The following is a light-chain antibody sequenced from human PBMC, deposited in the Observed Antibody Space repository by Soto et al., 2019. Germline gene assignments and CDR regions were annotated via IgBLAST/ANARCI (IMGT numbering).Light chain of an antibody. J-gene: IGKJ5*01. Sequence: EIGMTQSPSTLSGSPGETATLSWGASQSVSNNVAWYQQKPVQAPRLLILGASTRATGIPARFSGSGSGTEFTPSISSLQSQDFAVYYCKQYKEWPPFTFGQGTRLEIK. CDR3: KQYKEWPPFT. CDR1: QSVSNN. V-gene: IGKV3-15*01. CDR2: GAS.